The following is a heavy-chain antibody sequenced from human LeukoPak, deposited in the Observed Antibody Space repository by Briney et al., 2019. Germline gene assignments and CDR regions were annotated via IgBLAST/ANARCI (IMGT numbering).Heavy chain of an antibody. CDR3: ARLPPDYSRPRDY. Sequence: SVKVSCKASGCTFSSYAISWVRQAPGQGLEWMGGIIPIFGTANYAQKFQGRVTITADESTSTAYMELSSLRSEDTAVYYCARLPPDYSRPRDYWGQGTLVTVSS. D-gene: IGHD4-11*01. CDR1: GCTFSSYA. J-gene: IGHJ4*02. V-gene: IGHV1-69*13. CDR2: IIPIFGTA.